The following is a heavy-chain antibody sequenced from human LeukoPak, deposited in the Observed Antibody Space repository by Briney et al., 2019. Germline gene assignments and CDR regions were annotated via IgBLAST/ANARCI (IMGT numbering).Heavy chain of an antibody. D-gene: IGHD3-9*01. J-gene: IGHJ6*03. CDR1: GFTFDDYG. V-gene: IGHV3-20*04. CDR2: IHWNGDTT. CDR3: ARGLRYYYYYYMDV. Sequence: GGSLRLSCAASGFTFDDYGMNWVRQAPGKGLELISGIHWNGDTTNYAASVEGRFTISRDNAKNSLYLQMNSLRAEDTALYYCARGLRYYYYYYMDVWGKGTTVTVSS.